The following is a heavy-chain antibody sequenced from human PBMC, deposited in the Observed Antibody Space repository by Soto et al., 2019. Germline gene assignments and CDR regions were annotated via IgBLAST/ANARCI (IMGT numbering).Heavy chain of an antibody. D-gene: IGHD6-6*01. V-gene: IGHV3-21*01. CDR1: GFNVSSYR. J-gene: IGHJ3*02. CDR3: ARDQVQLSI. CDR2: ISSSSSYI. Sequence: PGGSQRRSCEASGFNVSSYRMNWVRQAPGKGLEWVSSISSSSSYIYYADSVKGRFTISRDNAKNSLYLQMNSLRAEDTAVYYCARDQVQLSIWGQGTMVTVSS.